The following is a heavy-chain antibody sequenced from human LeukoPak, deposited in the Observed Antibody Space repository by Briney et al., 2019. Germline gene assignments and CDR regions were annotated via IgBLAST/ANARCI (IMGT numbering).Heavy chain of an antibody. D-gene: IGHD6-19*01. CDR3: AKARLSTGWAYNDY. CDR2: IVGDGSSS. J-gene: IGHJ4*02. V-gene: IGHV3-23*01. Sequence: GGSLRLSCAASGFTFNGQSMTWVRRTPGKGLEWVSSIVGDGSSSYYADSVKGRFTISRDNSKNTVYLQINSLRGEDTAVYYCAKARLSTGWAYNDYWGQGALVTVSS. CDR1: GFTFNGQS.